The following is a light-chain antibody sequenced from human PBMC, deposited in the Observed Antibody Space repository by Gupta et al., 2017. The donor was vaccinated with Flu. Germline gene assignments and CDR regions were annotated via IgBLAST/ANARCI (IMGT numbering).Light chain of an antibody. CDR2: LGS. CDR3: MQALQTPYS. CDR1: KSLLHSNGYHY. J-gene: IGKJ2*03. Sequence: DIVMTKYSLPLLATPGVPASISCRSSKSLLHSNGYHYLDWYLQKPGQSTQLLIYLGSNRASGVPDRFSGSGSGTDFTLKISRVEAEDVGVYYCMQALQTPYSFGQGTKLEIK. V-gene: IGKV2-28*01.